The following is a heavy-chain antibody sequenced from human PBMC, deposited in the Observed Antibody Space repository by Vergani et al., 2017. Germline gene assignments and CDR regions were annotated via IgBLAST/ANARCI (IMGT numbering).Heavy chain of an antibody. Sequence: QVQLQESGPGLVKPSETLSLTCTVSGGSISGDYWSWTRQPAGKGLEWIGRIYPSGNTNYNPSLQSRVTMSVDTSKNQFSLKVRSVTAADTAVYYCARGGNSFDYWGQGTLVTVSS. CDR1: GGSISGDY. D-gene: IGHD4-23*01. V-gene: IGHV4-4*07. CDR3: ARGGNSFDY. CDR2: IYPSGNT. J-gene: IGHJ4*02.